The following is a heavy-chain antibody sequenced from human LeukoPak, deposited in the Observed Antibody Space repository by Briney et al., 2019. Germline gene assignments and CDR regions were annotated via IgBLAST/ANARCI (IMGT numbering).Heavy chain of an antibody. V-gene: IGHV4-31*03. CDR1: GVSISSGGSY. CDR2: ILNSGDT. D-gene: IGHD3-3*01. Sequence: SETLSLTCTVSGVSISSGGSYWSWIRQHPGKGLEWIGYILNSGDTYHNPSLKSRLTISLDTSKNQFSLKLTSVTAADTAVYYCASGDFSPGYFDYWGQGTLVTVSS. CDR3: ASGDFSPGYFDY. J-gene: IGHJ4*02.